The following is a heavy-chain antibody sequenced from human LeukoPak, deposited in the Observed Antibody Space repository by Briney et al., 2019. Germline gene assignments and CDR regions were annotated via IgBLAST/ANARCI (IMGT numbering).Heavy chain of an antibody. CDR3: ARDPSYNDYGGNNWFDP. J-gene: IGHJ5*02. CDR1: GYTFTGYY. CDR2: INPNSGGT. V-gene: IGHV1-2*06. Sequence: APVKVSCKASGYTFTGYYMHWVRQAPGQGLEWMGRINPNSGGTNYAQKFQGRVTMTRDTSISTAYMELSRLRSDDTAVYYCARDPSYNDYGGNNWFDPWGQGTLVTVSS. D-gene: IGHD4-23*01.